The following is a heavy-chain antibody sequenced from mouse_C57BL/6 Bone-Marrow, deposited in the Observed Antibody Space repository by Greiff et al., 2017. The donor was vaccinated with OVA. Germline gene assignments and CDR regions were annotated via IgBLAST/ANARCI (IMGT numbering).Heavy chain of an antibody. D-gene: IGHD1-1*01. V-gene: IGHV1-64*01. Sequence: QVQLQQPGAELVKPGASVKLSCKASGYTFTSYWMHWVKQRPGQGLEWIGMIHPNSGSTNYNEKFKSKATLTVDKSSSTAYMQLSSLTSEDSAVYYCARFYYGSSYRYFEVWGTGTTVTVSS. CDR2: IHPNSGST. CDR1: GYTFTSYW. J-gene: IGHJ1*03. CDR3: ARFYYGSSYRYFEV.